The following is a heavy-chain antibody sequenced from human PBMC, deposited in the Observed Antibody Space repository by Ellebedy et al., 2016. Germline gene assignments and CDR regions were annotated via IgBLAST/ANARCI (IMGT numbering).Heavy chain of an antibody. CDR3: AKVGAPNIVVVTAPILD. Sequence: GESLKISXAASGFTFSSYGMHWVRQAPGKGLEWVAVISYDGSNKYYADSVKGRFTISRDNSKNTLCLQMNSLRAEDTAVYYCAKVGAPNIVVVTAPILDWGQGTLVTVSS. J-gene: IGHJ4*02. CDR2: ISYDGSNK. CDR1: GFTFSSYG. D-gene: IGHD2-21*02. V-gene: IGHV3-30*18.